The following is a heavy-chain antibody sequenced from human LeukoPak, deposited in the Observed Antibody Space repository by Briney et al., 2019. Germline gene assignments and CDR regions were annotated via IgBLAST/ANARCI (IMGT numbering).Heavy chain of an antibody. D-gene: IGHD4-17*01. CDR1: GYTFTSYH. CDR3: ARTTSLTASGYDY. J-gene: IGHJ4*02. Sequence: ASVKVSCKTSGYTFTSYHIDWVRQATGQGLEWMGWMNPYSGDRGYAQKFQGRVSITSDTSISTAYMELSSLRSEDTAVYSCARTTSLTASGYDYWGQGTLVTVSS. V-gene: IGHV1-8*03. CDR2: MNPYSGDR.